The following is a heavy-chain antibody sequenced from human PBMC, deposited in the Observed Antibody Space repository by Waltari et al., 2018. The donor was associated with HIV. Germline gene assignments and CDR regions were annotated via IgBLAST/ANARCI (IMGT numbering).Heavy chain of an antibody. CDR2: SDQDGSRI. V-gene: IGHV3-74*01. CDR1: GFSFRTYW. CDR3: ARMTSPYFIDY. J-gene: IGHJ4*02. Sequence: EVQLVESGGGLVRPGLSLRLSCAASGFSFRTYWMHWVRQVPGKRQVWGSLSDQDGSRISDADSVKGRFTISRDNARNILYLQMNSLRVEDTAVYYCARMTSPYFIDYWGLGTLVTVAS. D-gene: IGHD2-21*02.